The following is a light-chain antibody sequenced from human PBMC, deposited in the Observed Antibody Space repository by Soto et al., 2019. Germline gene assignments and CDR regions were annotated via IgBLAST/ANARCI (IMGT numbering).Light chain of an antibody. CDR2: GAS. CDR1: QSVSSN. Sequence: EIVMTQSPATLSVTPGERATLSCRASQSVSSNLVWYQQKPGQAPRLLIYGASTRATGIPARFSGSGSGTEFTLTISSLQSEDFAVYYCQQYNNWPPWPFGQGTKVDIK. J-gene: IGKJ1*01. CDR3: QQYNNWPPWP. V-gene: IGKV3-15*01.